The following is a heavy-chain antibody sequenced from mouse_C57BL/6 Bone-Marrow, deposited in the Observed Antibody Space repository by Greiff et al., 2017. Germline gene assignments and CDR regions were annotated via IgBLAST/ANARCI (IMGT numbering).Heavy chain of an antibody. V-gene: IGHV5-6*01. CDR1: GFTFSSYG. CDR3: ALGDGHYYAMDY. CDR2: ISSGGSYT. D-gene: IGHD2-3*01. Sequence: EVQLVESGGDLVKPGGSLKLSCAASGFTFSSYGMSWVRQTPDKRLEWVATISSGGSYTYYPDSVKGRFTISRDNAKNTLYLQMSRLKSEDTAMYYCALGDGHYYAMDYWGQGTSVTVSS. J-gene: IGHJ4*01.